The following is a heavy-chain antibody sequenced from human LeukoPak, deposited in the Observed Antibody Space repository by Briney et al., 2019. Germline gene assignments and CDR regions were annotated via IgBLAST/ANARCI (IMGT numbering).Heavy chain of an antibody. D-gene: IGHD5-18*01. CDR3: AREIFVDAAMVIFDY. CDR1: GYTFTGYY. J-gene: IGHJ4*02. V-gene: IGHV1-2*02. Sequence: ASVKVSCKASGYTFTGYYMHWVRQAPGQGLEWMGWINPNSGGTNYAQKFQGRVTMTRDTSINTAYMELSRLRSDDTAVYYCAREIFVDAAMVIFDYWGQGTLVTVSS. CDR2: INPNSGGT.